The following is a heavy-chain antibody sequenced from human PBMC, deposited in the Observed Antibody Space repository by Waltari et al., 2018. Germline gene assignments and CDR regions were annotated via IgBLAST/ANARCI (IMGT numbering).Heavy chain of an antibody. CDR3: ASGPRSITMIVGPFDP. Sequence: QVQLVESGGGVVQPGRSLRLSCAASGFTLRRYAMHWVRPAPGKGLEWVAVIAYGGINKYYADSGKGRFTISRDNSKNTLYLQMNSLRAEDTAVYYCASGPRSITMIVGPFDPWGQGTLVTVSS. CDR2: IAYGGINK. D-gene: IGHD3-22*01. CDR1: GFTLRRYA. J-gene: IGHJ5*02. V-gene: IGHV3-30*01.